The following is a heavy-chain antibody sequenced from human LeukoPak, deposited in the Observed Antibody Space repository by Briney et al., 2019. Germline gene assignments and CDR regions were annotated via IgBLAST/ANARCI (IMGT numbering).Heavy chain of an antibody. Sequence: ASVKVSCKASGYTFASYYMHWVRQATGQGLEWMGWMNPNSGNTGYAQKFQGRVTITRNTSISTAYMELSSLRSEDTAVYYCARGGLDNYYDSSGYYANWFDPWGQGTLVTVSS. V-gene: IGHV1-8*01. CDR3: ARGGLDNYYDSSGYYANWFDP. CDR2: MNPNSGNT. CDR1: GYTFASYY. D-gene: IGHD3-22*01. J-gene: IGHJ5*02.